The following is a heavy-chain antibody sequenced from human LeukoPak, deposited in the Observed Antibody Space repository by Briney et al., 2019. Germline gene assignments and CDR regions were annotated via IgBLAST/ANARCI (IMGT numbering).Heavy chain of an antibody. V-gene: IGHV3-21*04. J-gene: IGHJ4*02. Sequence: GGSLRLSCAASGFTFSSYNMNWVRQAPGKGLEWVSSISTSSSYIHYADSVKGRFTISRDNAHNFLYLQMNSLRAEDTAFYFCARDGPSIAARGSFDYWGQGTLVTVSS. CDR2: ISTSSSYI. CDR3: ARDGPSIAARGSFDY. D-gene: IGHD6-6*01. CDR1: GFTFSSYN.